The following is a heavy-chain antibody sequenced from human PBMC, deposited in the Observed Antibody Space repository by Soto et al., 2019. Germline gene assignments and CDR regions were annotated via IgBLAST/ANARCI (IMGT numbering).Heavy chain of an antibody. CDR1: GGTFSSYT. CDR3: ARAYCSSTSCYNPYYYYMDV. CDR2: IIPILGIA. Sequence: SVNVSCKAPGGTFSSYTISWVRQAPGQGLEWMGRIIPILGIANYAQKFQGRVTITADKSTSTAYMELSSLRSEDTAVYYCARAYCSSTSCYNPYYYYMDVWGKGTTVTVSS. D-gene: IGHD2-2*02. V-gene: IGHV1-69*02. J-gene: IGHJ6*03.